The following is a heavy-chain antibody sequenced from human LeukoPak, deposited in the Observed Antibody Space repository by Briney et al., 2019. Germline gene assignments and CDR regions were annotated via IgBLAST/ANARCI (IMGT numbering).Heavy chain of an antibody. Sequence: SETLSLTCVVYGGSFSGYYWSWIRQPPGKGLEWIGEINHSGSTNYNPSLKSRVTISVDTSKNQFSLKLSSVTAADTAVYYCARGDYDSSGYVAFDIWGQGTMVTVSS. V-gene: IGHV4-34*01. CDR1: GGSFSGYY. D-gene: IGHD3-22*01. CDR3: ARGDYDSSGYVAFDI. J-gene: IGHJ3*02. CDR2: INHSGST.